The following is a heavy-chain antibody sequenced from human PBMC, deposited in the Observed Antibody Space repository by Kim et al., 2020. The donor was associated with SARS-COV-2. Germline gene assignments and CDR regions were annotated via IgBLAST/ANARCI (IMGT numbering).Heavy chain of an antibody. V-gene: IGHV1-18*01. D-gene: IGHD2-15*01. J-gene: IGHJ4*02. CDR3: ARDGGGGRGGFDY. Sequence: SARKSQGRVTMTTDKSISTAYMELSSLRSDDTAVYYCARDGGGGRGGFDYWGQGTLVTVSS.